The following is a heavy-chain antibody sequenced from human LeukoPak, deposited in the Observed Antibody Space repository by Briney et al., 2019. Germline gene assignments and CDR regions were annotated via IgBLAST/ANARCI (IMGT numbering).Heavy chain of an antibody. CDR1: GFTFSSHS. J-gene: IGHJ4*02. CDR2: ITSSSRYI. CDR3: ARKGSQWDLLVDH. D-gene: IGHD1-26*01. Sequence: PGVSLRLSCVASGFTFSSHSMTWVRQAPGKGLEWISSITSSSRYIYYADSVKGRFTISRDNAKNSLFLQMNSLRADDTAFYYCARKGSQWDLLVDHWGQGTLVTVSS. V-gene: IGHV3-21*01.